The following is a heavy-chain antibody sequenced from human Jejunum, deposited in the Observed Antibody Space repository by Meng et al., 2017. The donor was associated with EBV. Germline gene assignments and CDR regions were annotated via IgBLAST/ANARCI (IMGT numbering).Heavy chain of an antibody. CDR3: ARGGGRPEY. CDR1: GVSMSNFY. Sequence: RGSVPILATPSCTLSRTCTVSGVSMSNFYWSWFRQPPGKGLEWIGYIYYSVSTNYNPSLKSRVTISVDTSKNQFSLSLSSVTAADTAVYYCARGGGRPEYWGQGILVTVSS. V-gene: IGHV4-59*01. CDR2: IYYSVST. D-gene: IGHD3-10*01. J-gene: IGHJ4*02.